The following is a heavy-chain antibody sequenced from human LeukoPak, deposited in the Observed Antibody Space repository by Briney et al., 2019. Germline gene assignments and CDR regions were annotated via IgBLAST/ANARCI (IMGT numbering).Heavy chain of an antibody. CDR1: GFTFDDYA. D-gene: IGHD6-19*01. V-gene: IGHV3-9*01. CDR3: AKDTGAGTFDYYYGMDV. Sequence: GRSLRLSCAASGFTFDDYAMHWVRQAPGKGLEWVSGISWNSGSIGYADSVKGRFTISRDNAKNSLYLQMNNLRAEDTALYYCAKDTGAGTFDYYYGMDVWGQGTTVTVSS. J-gene: IGHJ6*02. CDR2: ISWNSGSI.